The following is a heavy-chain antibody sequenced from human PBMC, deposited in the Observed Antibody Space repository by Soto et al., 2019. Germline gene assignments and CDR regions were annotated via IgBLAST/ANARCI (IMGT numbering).Heavy chain of an antibody. Sequence: AETLSLTCTVSGGSISSYYWSWIRQPPGKGLEWIGYIYYSGSTNYNPSLKSRVTISVDTSKNQFSLKLSSVTAADTAVYYCARVWFGESDYYYYYMDVWGKGTTVTVPS. CDR3: ARVWFGESDYYYYYMDV. CDR1: GGSISSYY. D-gene: IGHD3-10*01. CDR2: IYYSGST. J-gene: IGHJ6*03. V-gene: IGHV4-59*01.